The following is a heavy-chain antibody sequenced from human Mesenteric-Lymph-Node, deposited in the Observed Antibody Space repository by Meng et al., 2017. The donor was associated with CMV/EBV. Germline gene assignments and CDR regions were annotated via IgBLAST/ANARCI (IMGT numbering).Heavy chain of an antibody. Sequence: QLQQLESGPGLVKPSENLSLTCTVSCGSISSSSYYWGWIRQPPGKGLEWIGSIYYSGSTYYNPSLKSRVTISVDTSKNQFSLMLSSVTAADTAVYYCARPHYYDSGSSPWFDPWGQGTLVTVSS. CDR1: CGSISSSSYY. CDR3: ARPHYYDSGSSPWFDP. V-gene: IGHV4-39*01. D-gene: IGHD3-10*01. J-gene: IGHJ5*02. CDR2: IYYSGST.